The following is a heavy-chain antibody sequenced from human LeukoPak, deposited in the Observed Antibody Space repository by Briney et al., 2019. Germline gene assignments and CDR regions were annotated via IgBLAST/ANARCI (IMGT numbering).Heavy chain of an antibody. CDR3: ARHPRYYYESSGYRRGYFDY. Sequence: SETLSLTCTVSGGSINSYYWSWIRQPPGKGLEWIGEINHSGSPNYHPSPKSRVTSSVDTCKNPFSLTLSSVTAADTAVYYRARHPRYYYESSGYRRGYFDYWGQGTLVTVSS. V-gene: IGHV4-34*01. CDR1: GGSINSYY. CDR2: INHSGSP. D-gene: IGHD3-22*01. J-gene: IGHJ4*02.